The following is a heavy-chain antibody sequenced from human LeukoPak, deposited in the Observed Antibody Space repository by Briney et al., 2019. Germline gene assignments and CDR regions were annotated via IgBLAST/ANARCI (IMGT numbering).Heavy chain of an antibody. V-gene: IGHV3-23*01. CDR2: ISTSGEST. CDR3: AKRYFGNYYFDS. CDR1: GFTFSRYP. J-gene: IGHJ4*02. D-gene: IGHD3-10*01. Sequence: GGSLRLSCAASGFTFSRYPMSWVRQAPGKGLEWVSAISTSGESTCYADSVMGRFTISRDNSKNTQYLQMNRLRAEDTAVYYCAKRYFGNYYFDSWGQGTLVSVSS.